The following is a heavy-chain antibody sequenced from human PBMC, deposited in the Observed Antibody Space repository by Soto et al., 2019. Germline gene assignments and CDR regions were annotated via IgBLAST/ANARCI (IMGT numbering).Heavy chain of an antibody. V-gene: IGHV4-59*08. CDR3: ARGRSGYYTPDY. CDR1: GGSISSYY. J-gene: IGHJ4*02. D-gene: IGHD3-3*01. Sequence: PSDTLSLTCTVSGGSISSYYWSWIRQPPGKGLEWIGYIYYSGSTNYNPSLKSRVTISVDTSKNQCSLQLSSVTAADTAVYYCARGRSGYYTPDYWGQGTLVTVSS. CDR2: IYYSGST.